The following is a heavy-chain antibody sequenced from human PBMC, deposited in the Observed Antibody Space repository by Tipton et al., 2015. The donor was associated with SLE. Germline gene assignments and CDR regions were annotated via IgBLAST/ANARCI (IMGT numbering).Heavy chain of an antibody. V-gene: IGHV4-59*12. CDR2: IYYTGSS. D-gene: IGHD3-10*01. Sequence: TLSLTCAVYGGSFSGYHWRWIRQPPGKGLEWIGYIYYTGSSNHNPSLKGRVTISVDTSKKQFSLKLHYVTAADTAVYYCARGRSTRGYWGQGTLVTVSS. CDR1: GGSFSGYH. J-gene: IGHJ4*02. CDR3: ARGRSTRGY.